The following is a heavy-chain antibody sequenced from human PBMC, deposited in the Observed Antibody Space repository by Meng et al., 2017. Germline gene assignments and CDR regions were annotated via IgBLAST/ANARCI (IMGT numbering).Heavy chain of an antibody. Sequence: GESLKISCAASGFTFSNAWMSWVRQAPGKGLEWVGCIKSKTDGGTTDYAAPVKGRFTISRDDSKNTLYLQMNSLKTEDTAVYYCTTGRYYYGSGSYSDSYGMDVWGQGTTVTVSS. CDR3: TTGRYYYGSGSYSDSYGMDV. J-gene: IGHJ6*02. CDR1: GFTFSNAW. CDR2: IKSKTDGGTT. D-gene: IGHD3-10*01. V-gene: IGHV3-15*01.